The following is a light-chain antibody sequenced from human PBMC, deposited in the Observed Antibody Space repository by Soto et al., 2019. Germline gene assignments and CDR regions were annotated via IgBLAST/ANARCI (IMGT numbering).Light chain of an antibody. CDR3: SSYPSSSPID. J-gene: IGLJ1*01. Sequence: QSVLTQPASVSGSPGQSITISCTGTSSDVGGYNYVSWYQQHPGKAPKLMIYDVSNRPSGVSNRFSGSKSGNTASLTISGLQAEDEADYYCSSYPSSSPIDFGTGTKVTVL. CDR2: DVS. CDR1: SSDVGGYNY. V-gene: IGLV2-14*01.